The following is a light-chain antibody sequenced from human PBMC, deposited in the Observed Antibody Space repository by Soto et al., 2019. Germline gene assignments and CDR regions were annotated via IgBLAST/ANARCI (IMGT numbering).Light chain of an antibody. Sequence: IQLTQSPSSLSASVGDSVTITCRASQGISNWLAWYQQKPGKAPKLLIYKASTLESGVPSRFSGSGSGTEFTLTISSLQPDDFATYFCQQYNSYWYTFGQGTKVDIK. J-gene: IGKJ2*01. CDR2: KAS. V-gene: IGKV1-5*03. CDR3: QQYNSYWYT. CDR1: QGISNW.